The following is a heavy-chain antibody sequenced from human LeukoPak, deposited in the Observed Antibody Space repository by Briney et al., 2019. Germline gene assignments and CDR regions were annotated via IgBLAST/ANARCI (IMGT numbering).Heavy chain of an antibody. J-gene: IGHJ6*02. CDR2: FDPEDGET. Sequence: ASVKVSCKVSGYTLTELSMHRVRQAPGKGLEWMGGFDPEDGETIYAQKFQGRVTMTEDTSTDTAYMELSSLRSEDTAVYYCATAPLAVAGSMDVWGQGTTVTVSS. D-gene: IGHD6-19*01. CDR1: GYTLTELS. V-gene: IGHV1-24*01. CDR3: ATAPLAVAGSMDV.